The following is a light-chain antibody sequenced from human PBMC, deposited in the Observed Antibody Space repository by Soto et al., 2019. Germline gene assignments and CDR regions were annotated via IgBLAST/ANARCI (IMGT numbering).Light chain of an antibody. CDR3: CSYVGSYTFK. CDR1: SSNVDDYNY. V-gene: IGLV2-11*01. Sequence: QSALTQPRSVSGSPGQSVTISCTGTSSNVDDYNYVSWYQQYPGEVPKLIIYDVIKRPSGVPDRFSGFKSGNTASLTISGLHAGDEAYYYCCSYVGSYTFKFGGGTKLTVL. J-gene: IGLJ2*01. CDR2: DVI.